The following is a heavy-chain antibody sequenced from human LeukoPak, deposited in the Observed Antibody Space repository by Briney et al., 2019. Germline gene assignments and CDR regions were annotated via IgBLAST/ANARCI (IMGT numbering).Heavy chain of an antibody. J-gene: IGHJ5*02. Sequence: GGSLRLSCAASGFTFSTYGMHWVRQAPGKGLEWVAFIRYDGTNKYYADSVKGRFTISRDNAKNSLYLQMNSLRVEDTAVYYCARDPSSGWYLKGWFDPWGQGTLVTVSS. V-gene: IGHV3-30*02. CDR3: ARDPSSGWYLKGWFDP. CDR2: IRYDGTNK. D-gene: IGHD6-19*01. CDR1: GFTFSTYG.